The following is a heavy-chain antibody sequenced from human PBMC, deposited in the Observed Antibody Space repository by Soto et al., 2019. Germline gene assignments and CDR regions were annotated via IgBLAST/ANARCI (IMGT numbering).Heavy chain of an antibody. V-gene: IGHV1-69*05. CDR2: IIPIFGTA. J-gene: IGHJ4*02. D-gene: IGHD1-26*01. CDR1: GGTFGSYA. Sequence: SVKVSCKASGGTFGSYAISWVRQAPGQGLEWMGGIIPIFGTANYAQKFQGRVTFTRDTSAGTVYMQLSSLTSEDTAVYYCARDDSGFSGSHYIDYFNYWGQGALVTVSS. CDR3: ARDDSGFSGSHYIDYFNY.